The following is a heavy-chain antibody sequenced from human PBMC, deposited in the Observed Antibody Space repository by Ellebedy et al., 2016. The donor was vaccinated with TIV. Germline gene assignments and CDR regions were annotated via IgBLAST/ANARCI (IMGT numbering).Heavy chain of an antibody. CDR2: VSAYNGNT. V-gene: IGHV1-18*01. Sequence: ASVKVSCKASGYTFTSYGISWVRQAPGQGLEWMGWVSAYNGNTNYAQKLQGRVTMTTDTSTSTAYMELRSLRSDDTAVYYCARVHYGSGSYPYYYYGMDVWGQGTTVTVSS. D-gene: IGHD3-10*01. CDR1: GYTFTSYG. CDR3: ARVHYGSGSYPYYYYGMDV. J-gene: IGHJ6*02.